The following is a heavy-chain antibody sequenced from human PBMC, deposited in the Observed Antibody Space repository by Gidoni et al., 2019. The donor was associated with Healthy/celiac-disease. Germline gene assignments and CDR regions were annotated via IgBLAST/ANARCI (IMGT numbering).Heavy chain of an antibody. CDR2: ILPIFGTA. Sequence: QVQLVQSGAEVKKPGSSVKVSCKASGGTFSSYAISWVRQAPGQGLEWMGGILPIFGTATYAQKFQGRVTITADESTSTAYMELSSLRSEDTAVYYCARDRREMAASDYWGQGTLVTVSS. V-gene: IGHV1-69*01. J-gene: IGHJ4*02. CDR1: GGTFSSYA. CDR3: ARDRREMAASDY. D-gene: IGHD6-19*01.